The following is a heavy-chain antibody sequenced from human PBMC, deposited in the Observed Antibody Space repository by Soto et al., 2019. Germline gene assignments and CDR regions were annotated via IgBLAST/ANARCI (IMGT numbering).Heavy chain of an antibody. CDR1: GYTFTGYY. Sequence: SVKVSCKASGYTFTGYYMHWVRQPPGQGLEWMGWINPNSGGTNYAQKFQGWVTMTRDTSISTAYMELSRLRSDDTAVYYCARVRYYDSSGYYPHFDYWGQGTLVTVSS. CDR3: ARVRYYDSSGYYPHFDY. D-gene: IGHD3-22*01. J-gene: IGHJ4*02. V-gene: IGHV1-2*04. CDR2: INPNSGGT.